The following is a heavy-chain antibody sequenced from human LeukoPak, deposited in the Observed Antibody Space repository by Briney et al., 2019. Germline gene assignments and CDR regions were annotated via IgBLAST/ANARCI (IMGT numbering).Heavy chain of an antibody. J-gene: IGHJ4*02. D-gene: IGHD3-9*01. Sequence: GGSLRLSCAASGFTFSNFGMHWARQAPGKGLEWVAVVSYDGSNKYYADSVKGRFSISRDNSKNTVYLQMNSLRAEDTAVYYCAKGSPRFYDILDYWGQGTLITASS. CDR1: GFTFSNFG. CDR2: VSYDGSNK. CDR3: AKGSPRFYDILDY. V-gene: IGHV3-30*18.